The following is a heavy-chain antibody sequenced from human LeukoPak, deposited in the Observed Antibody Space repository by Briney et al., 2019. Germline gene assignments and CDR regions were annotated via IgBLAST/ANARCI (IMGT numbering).Heavy chain of an antibody. CDR2: ISSTSSYI. Sequence: GGSLRLSCAASGFTFSSYSMNWVRQAPGKGLEWVSSISSTSSYIYYADSVKGRFTISRDNAKNSLYLQMNSLRAEDTAVYYCAREGITMRVVAYWYFDLWGRGTLVTVSS. CDR1: GFTFSSYS. J-gene: IGHJ2*01. CDR3: AREGITMRVVAYWYFDL. V-gene: IGHV3-21*01. D-gene: IGHD3-22*01.